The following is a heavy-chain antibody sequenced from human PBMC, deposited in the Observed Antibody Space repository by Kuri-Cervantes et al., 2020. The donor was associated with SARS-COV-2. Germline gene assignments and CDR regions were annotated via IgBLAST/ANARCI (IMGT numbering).Heavy chain of an antibody. J-gene: IGHJ6*02. CDR2: INHSGST. V-gene: IGHV4-34*01. CDR3: ARTNRGRYYYYYGMDV. CDR1: GGSFSGYY. Sequence: GSLRLSCAVYGGSFSGYYWSWIRQPPGKGLEWIGEINHSGSTNYNPSLKSRVTISVDTSKNQFSLKLSSVTAADTAVYYCARTNRGRYYYYYGMDVRGQGTTVTVSS. D-gene: IGHD3-10*01.